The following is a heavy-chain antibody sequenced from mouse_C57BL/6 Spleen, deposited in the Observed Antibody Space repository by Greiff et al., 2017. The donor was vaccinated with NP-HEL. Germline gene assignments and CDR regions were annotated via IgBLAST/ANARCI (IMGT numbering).Heavy chain of an antibody. J-gene: IGHJ3*01. CDR3: AREGDYGSSLAY. V-gene: IGHV3-6*01. Sequence: EVKLLESGPGLVKPSQSLSLTCSVTGYSITSGYYWNWIRQFPGNKLEWMGYISYDGSNNYNPSLKNRISITRDTSKNQFFLKLNSVSTEDTATYYCAREGDYGSSLAYWGQGTLVTVSA. CDR2: ISYDGSN. CDR1: GYSITSGYY. D-gene: IGHD1-1*01.